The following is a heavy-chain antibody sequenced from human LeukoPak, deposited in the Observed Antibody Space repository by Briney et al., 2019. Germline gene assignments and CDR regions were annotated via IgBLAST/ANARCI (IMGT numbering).Heavy chain of an antibody. Sequence: SETLSLTCTVSGGSISSGGYYWSWIRQHPGKGLEWIGYIYYSGSTYYNPSLKSRVTISVDTSKNQFSLKLSSVTAGDTAVYYCAREPAYGDSDYWGQGTLVTVSS. J-gene: IGHJ4*02. CDR2: IYYSGST. CDR1: GGSISSGGYY. D-gene: IGHD4-17*01. V-gene: IGHV4-31*03. CDR3: AREPAYGDSDY.